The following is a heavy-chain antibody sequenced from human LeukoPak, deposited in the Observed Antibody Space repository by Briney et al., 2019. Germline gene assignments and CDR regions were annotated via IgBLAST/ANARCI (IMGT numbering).Heavy chain of an antibody. CDR1: GFTCSDYY. V-gene: IGHV3-11*01. Sequence: KPGGSLRLSCAASGFTCSDYYMSWIRQAPGKGLEWVSYISSSGSTIYYADSVKGRFTISRDNSKNTLYLQMNSLRAEDTAVYYCAGQGSIPLPLVIWGQGTMVTVSS. D-gene: IGHD2-2*02. CDR3: AGQGSIPLPLVI. J-gene: IGHJ3*02. CDR2: ISSSGSTI.